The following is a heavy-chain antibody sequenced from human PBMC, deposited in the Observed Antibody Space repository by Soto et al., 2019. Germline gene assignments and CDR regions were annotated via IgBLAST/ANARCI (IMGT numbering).Heavy chain of an antibody. CDR3: ARGYDFWSGYFKVGNYHYDMDV. J-gene: IGHJ6*02. Sequence: QVQLVQSGAEVKKPGASVKVSCKASGYTFNNYGINWVRQAPGQGLEWMGWISAHSGDTNYAQKVQGRVTKHTGTTTSTAYKEVRGLRSDDPAVYYCARGYDFWSGYFKVGNYHYDMDVWGQGTTVTVSS. D-gene: IGHD3-3*01. V-gene: IGHV1-18*01. CDR1: GYTFNNYG. CDR2: ISAHSGDT.